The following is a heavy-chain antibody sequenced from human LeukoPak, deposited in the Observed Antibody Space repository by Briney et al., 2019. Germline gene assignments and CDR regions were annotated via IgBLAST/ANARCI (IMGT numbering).Heavy chain of an antibody. D-gene: IGHD3-22*01. Sequence: SETLSLTCAVYGGSFSGYYWSWIRQPPGKGLEWIGEINHSGSTNYNPSLKSRVTISVDTSKNQFSLKLSSVTAADTAVYYCARKNHYYDSSGYLAFDYWGQGTLVTVSS. CDR3: ARKNHYYDSSGYLAFDY. V-gene: IGHV4-34*01. J-gene: IGHJ4*02. CDR1: GGSFSGYY. CDR2: INHSGST.